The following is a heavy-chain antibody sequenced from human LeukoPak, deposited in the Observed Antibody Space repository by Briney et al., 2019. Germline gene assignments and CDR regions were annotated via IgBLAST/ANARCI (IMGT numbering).Heavy chain of an antibody. CDR3: ARDLGGMDV. J-gene: IGHJ6*02. V-gene: IGHV3-48*01. CDR2: ISSSSSTI. Sequence: GGSLRLSCEASGFTFSSYSMNWVRQAPGKGLEWVSYISSSSSTIYYADSVKGRFTISRDNSKNSLYLQMNSLRAEDTAVYYCARDLGGMDVWGQGTTVTVSS. CDR1: GFTFSSYS.